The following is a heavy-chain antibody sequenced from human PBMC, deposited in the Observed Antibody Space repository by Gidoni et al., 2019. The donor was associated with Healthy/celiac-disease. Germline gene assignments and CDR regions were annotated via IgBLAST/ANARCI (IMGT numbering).Heavy chain of an antibody. CDR2: IYWDDDK. Sequence: QITLKESGPTLVKPTQTLTLTCTFSGFSLSTSGVGVGWIRQPPGKALEWLALIYWDDDKRYSPSLKSRLTITKATSKNQVVLTMTNMDPVDTATYYCAHRLIGVAGTFFDYWGQGTLVTVSS. D-gene: IGHD6-19*01. CDR3: AHRLIGVAGTFFDY. J-gene: IGHJ4*02. V-gene: IGHV2-5*02. CDR1: GFSLSTSGVG.